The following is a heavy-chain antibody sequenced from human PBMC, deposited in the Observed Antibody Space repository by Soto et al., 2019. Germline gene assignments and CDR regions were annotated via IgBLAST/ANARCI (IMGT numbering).Heavy chain of an antibody. D-gene: IGHD6-13*01. CDR2: IIPLFGTT. CDR3: ARGATHGSSWYFWFDP. V-gene: IGHV1-69*01. J-gene: IGHJ5*02. Sequence: QVQLVQSGAEVRMPGSSVKVSCKASGGTFSTYPINWVRQAPGQGLEWMGGIIPLFGTTNYAQKFKGRVTITEDESTSTAYMELSSLRAEEAAVYYCARGATHGSSWYFWFDPWGQGTLVTVSS. CDR1: GGTFSTYP.